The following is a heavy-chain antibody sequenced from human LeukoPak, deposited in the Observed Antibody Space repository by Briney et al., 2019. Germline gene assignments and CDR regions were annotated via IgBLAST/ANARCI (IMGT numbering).Heavy chain of an antibody. CDR1: GFTFRSSS. J-gene: IGHJ4*02. CDR2: ISSSSSTI. D-gene: IGHD3-16*02. CDR3: ARGSNDYVWGSYRSLDY. V-gene: IGHV3-48*01. Sequence: GGSLRLSCAASGFTFRSSSMNWVRQTPGKGLEWVSYISSSSSTIYYADSVKGRFTISRDNAKNSLYLQMNSLRAEDTAVYYCARGSNDYVWGSYRSLDYWGQGTLVTVSS.